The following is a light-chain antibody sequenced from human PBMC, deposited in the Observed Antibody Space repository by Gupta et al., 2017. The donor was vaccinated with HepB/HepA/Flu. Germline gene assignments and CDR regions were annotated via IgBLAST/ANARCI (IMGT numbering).Light chain of an antibody. CDR3: QAWDGSTEV. CDR1: KSGDKY. V-gene: IGLV3-1*01. CDR2: QDN. Sequence: SYELTQPPSVSVSPGQTASIPCSGDKSGDKYACWYQQKPGKSPVLVNYQDNKRPSGIPERFSGSNSGNTATLTISGTQAMDEADYYCQAWDGSTEVFGTGTKVTVL. J-gene: IGLJ1*01.